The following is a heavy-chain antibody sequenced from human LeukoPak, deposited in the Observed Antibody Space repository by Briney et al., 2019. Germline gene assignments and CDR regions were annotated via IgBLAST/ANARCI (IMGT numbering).Heavy chain of an antibody. CDR2: IYYSGST. D-gene: IGHD6-13*01. V-gene: IGHV4-59*08. CDR3: ARLDSSSWEVYFDY. J-gene: IGHJ4*02. Sequence: SETLSHTCTVSGGSLSSYYWSWIRQPPGKGLEWIGYIYYSGSTNYNPSLKRRVTISVDTSKNQFSLKLSSVTAADTAVYYCARLDSSSWEVYFDYWGQGTLVTVSS. CDR1: GGSLSSYY.